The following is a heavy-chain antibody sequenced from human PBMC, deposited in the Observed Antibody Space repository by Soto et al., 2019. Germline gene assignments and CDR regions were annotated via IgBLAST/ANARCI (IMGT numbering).Heavy chain of an antibody. Sequence: QVQMVQSGAEVKKPGSSVKVSCKASGGTFSNYAISWVRQAPGQGLEWVGGIITIFGTTNFAQKFQGRVTIPADESTTTAYMELSGLRSEDTAVYYCARDGGRDGYFGNWLDPWGQGTLVTVSS. CDR3: ARDGGRDGYFGNWLDP. V-gene: IGHV1-69*12. D-gene: IGHD5-12*01. CDR2: IITIFGTT. J-gene: IGHJ5*02. CDR1: GGTFSNYA.